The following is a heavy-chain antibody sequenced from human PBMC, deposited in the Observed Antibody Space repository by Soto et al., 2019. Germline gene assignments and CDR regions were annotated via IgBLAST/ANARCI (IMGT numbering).Heavy chain of an antibody. J-gene: IGHJ4*02. V-gene: IGHV3-23*01. Sequence: PGGSLRLSCAASGFTFSSYAMSWVRQAPGKGLEWVSAISGSGGSTYYADSVKGRFTISRDNSKNTLYLQMNSLRAEDTAVYYCAKYQKFWRRYRYFNFWGQGTLVTGST. CDR1: GFTFSSYA. D-gene: IGHD3-16*02. CDR2: ISGSGGST. CDR3: AKYQKFWRRYRYFNF.